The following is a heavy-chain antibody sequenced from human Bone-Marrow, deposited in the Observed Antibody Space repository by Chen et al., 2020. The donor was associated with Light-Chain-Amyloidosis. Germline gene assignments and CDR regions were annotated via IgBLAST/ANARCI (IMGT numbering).Heavy chain of an antibody. Sequence: EVQLEQSGPEVKKPGESLKISCKGSGYTFPNYWIGWVRQMPGKGLECMGVIYPDYSDASYSPSFEGQFTISSDKSITTAYLQWRSLKASDTAMYYCARRRDGYNFDYWGQGTLVTVSS. CDR3: ARRRDGYNFDY. CDR2: IYPDYSDA. D-gene: IGHD5-12*01. J-gene: IGHJ4*02. CDR1: GYTFPNYW. V-gene: IGHV5-51*01.